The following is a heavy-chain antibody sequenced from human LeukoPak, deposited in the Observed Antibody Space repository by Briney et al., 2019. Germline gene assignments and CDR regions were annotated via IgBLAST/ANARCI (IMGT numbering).Heavy chain of an antibody. V-gene: IGHV3-66*02. Sequence: PGGSLRLSCAASGFTVSTHYMTWVRQAPGKGLEWVSVIYSGGSTYYADSVTGRFTISRDNFKNTLYLQMNSLRTEDTAVYYCARLPNYWGQGTLVTVSS. CDR3: ARLPNY. CDR1: GFTVSTHY. CDR2: IYSGGST. J-gene: IGHJ4*02.